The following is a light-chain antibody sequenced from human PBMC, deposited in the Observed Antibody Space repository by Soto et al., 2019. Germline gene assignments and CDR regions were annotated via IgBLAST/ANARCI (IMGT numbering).Light chain of an antibody. Sequence: DIQMTQSPSSLSASVGDRVTITCRASQRISSYLNWYQQKPGKAPKLLIYAASSLQSGVPSRFSGSGSGTDFTLNISSLQPEDSATYYCQQSYSTPPTFGQGTKVEIK. CDR2: AAS. CDR3: QQSYSTPPT. CDR1: QRISSY. J-gene: IGKJ1*01. V-gene: IGKV1-39*01.